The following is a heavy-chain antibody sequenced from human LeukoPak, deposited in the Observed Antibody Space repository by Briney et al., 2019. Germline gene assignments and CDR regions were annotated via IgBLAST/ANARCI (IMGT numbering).Heavy chain of an antibody. Sequence: GSSVKVSCKASGRTFSSYAISWVRQAPGQGLEWMGRIIPILGIANYAQKFQGRVTITADKSTSTAYMELSSLRSEDTAMYYCARESYSGNPYFDYWGQGTLVTVSS. CDR2: IIPILGIA. J-gene: IGHJ4*02. CDR3: ARESYSGNPYFDY. D-gene: IGHD4-23*01. V-gene: IGHV1-69*04. CDR1: GRTFSSYA.